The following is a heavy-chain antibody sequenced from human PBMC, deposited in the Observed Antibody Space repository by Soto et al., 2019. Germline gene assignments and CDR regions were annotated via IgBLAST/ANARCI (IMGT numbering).Heavy chain of an antibody. D-gene: IGHD3-10*01. Sequence: ASVKVSCKASGYTFTGYYMHWVRQAPGQGLEWMGWINPNSGGTNYAQKFQGWVTMTRDTSISTAYMELSRLRSDDTAVYYCARDMRVLWFGELWGYYYYGMDVWGQGTTVTVSS. CDR1: GYTFTGYY. CDR3: ARDMRVLWFGELWGYYYYGMDV. V-gene: IGHV1-2*04. CDR2: INPNSGGT. J-gene: IGHJ6*02.